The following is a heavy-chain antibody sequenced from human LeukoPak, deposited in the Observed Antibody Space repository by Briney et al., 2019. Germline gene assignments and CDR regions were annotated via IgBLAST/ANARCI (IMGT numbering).Heavy chain of an antibody. CDR1: GFTVSRDW. CDR2: INQDGSEK. D-gene: IGHD2-15*01. V-gene: IGHV3-7*05. CDR3: GKEPLSEGWFDP. Sequence: GGSLRLSCAASGFTVSRDWMSWVRQAPGKGLEWVANINQDGSEKYYVDSVKGRFTISRDNSKNTLYLQMNSLRAEDTAVYYCGKEPLSEGWFDPWGQGTLVTVSS. J-gene: IGHJ5*02.